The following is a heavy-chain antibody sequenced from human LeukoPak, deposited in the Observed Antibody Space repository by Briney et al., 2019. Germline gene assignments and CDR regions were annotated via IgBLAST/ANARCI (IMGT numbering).Heavy chain of an antibody. CDR1: GGSVSSGSYY. Sequence: PSETLSLTCTVSGGSVSSGSYYWSWIRQPPGKGLEWIGYIYYSGSTNYNPSLKSRVTISVDTSKNQFSLKLSSVTAADTAVCYCARAEVSIDAFDIWGQGTMVTVSS. CDR2: IYYSGST. J-gene: IGHJ3*02. V-gene: IGHV4-61*01. CDR3: ARAEVSIDAFDI.